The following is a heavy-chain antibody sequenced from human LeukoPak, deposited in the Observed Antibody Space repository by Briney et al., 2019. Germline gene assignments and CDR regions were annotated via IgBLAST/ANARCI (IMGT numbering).Heavy chain of an antibody. Sequence: ASVKVSCKASGYTFTSYDINWVRQATGQGLEWMGWMNPNSGNTGYAQKFQGRVTITGNTSISTAYMELSSLRSEDTAVYDCARLDSSGYYSLVAFDIWGQGTMVTVSS. V-gene: IGHV1-8*03. J-gene: IGHJ3*02. CDR2: MNPNSGNT. D-gene: IGHD3-22*01. CDR3: ARLDSSGYYSLVAFDI. CDR1: GYTFTSYD.